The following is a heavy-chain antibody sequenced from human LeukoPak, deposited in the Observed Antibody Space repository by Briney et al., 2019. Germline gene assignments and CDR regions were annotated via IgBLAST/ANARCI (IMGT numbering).Heavy chain of an antibody. J-gene: IGHJ3*02. Sequence: GGSLRLSCVASGFTSSSHWMSWVRQAPGKGLEWVANIKQDGSEKKYVDSVKGRFTISRDNAKNSLYLQMNSLRAEDTALYYCAKELESTVTPDAFDIWGQGTMVTVSS. D-gene: IGHD4-17*01. CDR1: GFTSSSHW. CDR3: AKELESTVTPDAFDI. V-gene: IGHV3-7*03. CDR2: IKQDGSEK.